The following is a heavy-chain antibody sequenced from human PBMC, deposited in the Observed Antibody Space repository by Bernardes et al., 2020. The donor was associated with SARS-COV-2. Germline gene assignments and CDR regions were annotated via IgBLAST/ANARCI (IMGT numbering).Heavy chain of an antibody. J-gene: IGHJ6*02. V-gene: IGHV4-59*01. CDR2: IYDSGTT. Sequence: SETLSLTCTVSGVSISSYYWNWIRQPPGKGLEWIGYIYDSGTTNYNPSLKRRVTISVDTSKNQFSLKLSSVTAADTAVYYCARGCTSCSHYYYAMDVWGQGATVTVSS. CDR3: ARGCTSCSHYYYAMDV. D-gene: IGHD2-2*01. CDR1: GVSISSYY.